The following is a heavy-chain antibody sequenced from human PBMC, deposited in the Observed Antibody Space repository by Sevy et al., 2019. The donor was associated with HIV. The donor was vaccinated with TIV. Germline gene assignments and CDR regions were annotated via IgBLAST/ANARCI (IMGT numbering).Heavy chain of an antibody. J-gene: IGHJ3*01. CDR1: GYTFTGHY. CDR2: INPKSGGT. CDR3: ARADNIGWSTLDAFDL. V-gene: IGHV1-2*06. Sequence: ASVKVSCKASGYTFTGHYMHWVRQAPGQGLEWMGRINPKSGGTNYAQKFQGRVTMTRDTSIITAYMELSSLRSDDTAVYYCARADNIGWSTLDAFDLWCQGTMVTVSS. D-gene: IGHD6-19*01.